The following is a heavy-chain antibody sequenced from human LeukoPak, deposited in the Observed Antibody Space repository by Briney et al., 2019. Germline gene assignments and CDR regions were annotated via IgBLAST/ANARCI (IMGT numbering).Heavy chain of an antibody. Sequence: GGSLRLSCAASGFTFSSYSMNWVRQAPGKGLEWVSSISSSSSYIYYADSVKGRFTISRDNAKNSLYLQMNSLRAEDTAVYYCARSPSQLSQSGSSWPLGAFDIWGQGTMVTVSS. D-gene: IGHD6-13*01. CDR2: ISSSSSYI. CDR1: GFTFSSYS. V-gene: IGHV3-21*01. J-gene: IGHJ3*02. CDR3: ARSPSQLSQSGSSWPLGAFDI.